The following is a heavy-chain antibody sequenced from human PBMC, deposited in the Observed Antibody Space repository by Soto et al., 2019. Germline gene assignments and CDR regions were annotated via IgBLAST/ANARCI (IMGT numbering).Heavy chain of an antibody. Sequence: QLQLQESGPGLVKPSETLSLTCTVSGGSISSYYWNWIRQPPGKGLEWIAYIYHSGATNYSPSLRRRATISVDTSKNQFSLKLSSVTAADTAVYYCASVRLFGESAFDIWGQGTMVSVSS. CDR1: GGSISSYY. V-gene: IGHV4-59*01. CDR3: ASVRLFGESAFDI. D-gene: IGHD3-16*01. J-gene: IGHJ3*02. CDR2: IYHSGAT.